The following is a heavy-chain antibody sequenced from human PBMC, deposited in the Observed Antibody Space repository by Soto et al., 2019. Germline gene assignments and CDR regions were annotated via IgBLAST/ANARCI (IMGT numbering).Heavy chain of an antibody. CDR3: ARAYDLTSYWYFDL. V-gene: IGHV2-70*11. Sequence: SGPTLVNPTQTLTLTCTFSGFSLTTSGMCVTWIRQPPGKALEWLARIDWEDDKYYTTSLRTRLTISKDTAKNQVVLTMTNLDPADIATYYCARAYDLTSYWYFDLWGRGTLVAVSS. CDR1: GFSLTTSGMC. CDR2: IDWEDDK. J-gene: IGHJ2*01. D-gene: IGHD3-3*01.